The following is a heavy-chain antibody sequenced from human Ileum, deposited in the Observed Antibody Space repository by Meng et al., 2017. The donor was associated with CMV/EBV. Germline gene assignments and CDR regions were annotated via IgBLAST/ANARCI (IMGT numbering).Heavy chain of an antibody. J-gene: IGHJ4*02. V-gene: IGHV4-61*02. CDR1: GGSISSGSYC. CDR3: AGGAITGTTEVPFDY. CDR2: IYTSEST. D-gene: IGHD1-20*01. Sequence: HVQVQESAPGLWKPSQPLSLTCTFSGGSISSGSYCWSWIRQPAGKGLEWIGRIYTSESTNYNPSLKSRVTISVDTSKNQFSLKLSSVTATDTAVYYCAGGAITGTTEVPFDYWGQGTLVTVFS.